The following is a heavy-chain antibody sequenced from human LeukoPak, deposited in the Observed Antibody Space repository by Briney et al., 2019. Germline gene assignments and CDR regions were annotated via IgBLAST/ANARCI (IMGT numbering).Heavy chain of an antibody. V-gene: IGHV1-69*13. CDR1: GGTFSSYA. CDR2: IIPIFGTA. CDR3: AKDEAWGIAAAGTVGSCDY. Sequence: ASVKVSCKASGGTFSSYAISWVRQAPGQGLEWMGGIIPIFGTANYAQKFQGRVTITADESTSTAYMELSSLRSEDTAVYFCAKDEAWGIAAAGTVGSCDYWGQGTLVTVSS. J-gene: IGHJ4*02. D-gene: IGHD6-13*01.